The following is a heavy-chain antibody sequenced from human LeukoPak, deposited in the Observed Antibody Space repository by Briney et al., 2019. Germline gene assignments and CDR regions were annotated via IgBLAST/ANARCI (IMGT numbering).Heavy chain of an antibody. D-gene: IGHD6-19*01. Sequence: QAGGSLRLSCAASGFTFSSYEMNWVRQAPGKGLEWVSYISSSGSTIYYADSVKGRFTMSRDNAKNSLYLQMNSLRAEDTAVYYCARGQWLVQGVYFDSWGQGTLVAVSS. V-gene: IGHV3-48*03. CDR2: ISSSGSTI. J-gene: IGHJ4*02. CDR3: ARGQWLVQGVYFDS. CDR1: GFTFSSYE.